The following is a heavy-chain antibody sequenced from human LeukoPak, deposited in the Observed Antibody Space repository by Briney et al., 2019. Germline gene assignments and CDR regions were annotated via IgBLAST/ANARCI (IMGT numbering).Heavy chain of an antibody. CDR1: GGSITTSSYY. CDR2: IYYSGST. CDR3: ARAFRARYFDL. D-gene: IGHD2/OR15-2a*01. Sequence: PSETLSLTCTVSGGSITTSSYYWGWIRQPPGQGLEWIGIIYYSGSTYYNPSLKRRVTISVDTSKNQFSLKLSSVTAADTAVYYCARAFRARYFDLWGRGTLVTVSS. J-gene: IGHJ2*01. V-gene: IGHV4-39*01.